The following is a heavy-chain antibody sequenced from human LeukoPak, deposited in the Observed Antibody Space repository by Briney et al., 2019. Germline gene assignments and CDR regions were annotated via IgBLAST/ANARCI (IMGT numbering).Heavy chain of an antibody. V-gene: IGHV3-23*01. Sequence: HTGGSLRLSCAPSGFPFSTYPMSWVAQAPGKGLEWVSSISGSGGSTYYADSVKGRFTISRDNSKNTLYLQMNSLRAEDTSIYFCAKALEQETVIALDSWGQGTLVTVSS. CDR3: AKALEQETVIALDS. CDR2: ISGSGGST. J-gene: IGHJ4*02. CDR1: GFPFSTYP. D-gene: IGHD6-13*01.